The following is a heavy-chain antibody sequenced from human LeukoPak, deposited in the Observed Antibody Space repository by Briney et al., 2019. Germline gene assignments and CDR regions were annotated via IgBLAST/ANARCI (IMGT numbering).Heavy chain of an antibody. D-gene: IGHD4-17*01. CDR2: INHSGST. CDR1: GGSFSGYY. V-gene: IGHV4-34*01. Sequence: SETLSLTCAVYGGSFSGYYWSWIRQPPGKGLEWIGEINHSGSTNYNPSLKSRVTISVDTSKNQFSLKLSSVTAADTAVYYCASAPVTNNYYYYMDVWGKGTTVTVSS. CDR3: ASAPVTNNYYYYMDV. J-gene: IGHJ6*03.